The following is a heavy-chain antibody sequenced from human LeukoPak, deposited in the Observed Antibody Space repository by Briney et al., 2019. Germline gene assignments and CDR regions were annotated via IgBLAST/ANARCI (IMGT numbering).Heavy chain of an antibody. V-gene: IGHV3-23*01. J-gene: IGHJ4*02. CDR3: AKRGPIYSASPGNYFDY. D-gene: IGHD3-10*01. CDR1: GFTFSSTS. Sequence: GGSLRLSCAASGFTFSSTSMSWVRQAPGKGLEWVAVTVGGGDGTYYADSVKGRFTISRDNSKNTLYLQMNRLRAEDTAVYYCAKRGPIYSASPGNYFDYWGQGTLVTVSS. CDR2: TVGGGDGT.